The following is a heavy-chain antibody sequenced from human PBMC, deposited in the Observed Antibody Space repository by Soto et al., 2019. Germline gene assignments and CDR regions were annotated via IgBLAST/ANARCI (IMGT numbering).Heavy chain of an antibody. CDR1: GFTFSSYS. CDR2: ISSSSSYI. J-gene: IGHJ6*03. CDR3: ASFGGVVIGPYYYYMDV. Sequence: GGSLRLSCAASGFTFSSYSMNWVRQAPGKGLEWVSSISSSSSYIYYADSVKGRFTISRDNAKISLYLQMNSLRAEDTAVYYCASFGGVVIGPYYYYMDVWGKGTTVTVSS. V-gene: IGHV3-21*01. D-gene: IGHD3-3*01.